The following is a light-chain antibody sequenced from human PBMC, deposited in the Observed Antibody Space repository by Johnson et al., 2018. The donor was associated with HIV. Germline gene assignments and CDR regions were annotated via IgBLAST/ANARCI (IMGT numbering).Light chain of an antibody. CDR3: GTWDSSLSAGYV. CDR1: SSNIGNNY. J-gene: IGLJ1*01. Sequence: QSVLTQPPSVSAAPGQKVTISCSGSSSNIGNNYVSWYQQLPGTAPKLLIYENNKRPSGIPDRFSGSKSATSATLGITGLQTGDEADYYCGTWDSSLSAGYVFGTGTKVTVL. CDR2: ENN. V-gene: IGLV1-51*02.